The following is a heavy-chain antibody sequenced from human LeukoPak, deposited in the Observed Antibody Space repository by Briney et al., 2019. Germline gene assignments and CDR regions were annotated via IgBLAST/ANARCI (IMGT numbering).Heavy chain of an antibody. Sequence: SETLSLTCTVSGGSISSSSYYWGWIRQPPGKGLEWIGSIYYSGSTYYNPSLKSRVTISVDTSKNQFSLKLSSVTAADTAVYYCARVREMATIGFDYWGQGTLVTVPS. CDR2: IYYSGST. J-gene: IGHJ4*02. V-gene: IGHV4-39*01. CDR1: GGSISSSSYY. CDR3: ARVREMATIGFDY. D-gene: IGHD5-24*01.